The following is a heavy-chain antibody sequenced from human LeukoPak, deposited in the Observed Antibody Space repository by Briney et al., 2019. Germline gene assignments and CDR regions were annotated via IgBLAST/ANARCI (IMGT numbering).Heavy chain of an antibody. CDR3: AKDWGDYGDDY. J-gene: IGHJ4*02. V-gene: IGHV3-30*18. Sequence: PGGSLRLSCAASGFTFSSYGMHWDRQAPGKGLEWVAVISYDGSNKYYADSVKGRFTISRDNSKNTLYLQMNSLRAEDTAVYYCAKDWGDYGDDYWGQGTLVTVSS. CDR1: GFTFSSYG. CDR2: ISYDGSNK. D-gene: IGHD4-17*01.